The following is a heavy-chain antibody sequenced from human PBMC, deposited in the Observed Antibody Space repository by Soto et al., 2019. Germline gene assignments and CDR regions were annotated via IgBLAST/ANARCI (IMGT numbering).Heavy chain of an antibody. Sequence: GGSLRLSCAASGFPFSSYPMSWVRQAPGKGLEWVSAISGSGGCKYYADSVKGRFTISRDNSKTTLYLQMNSLRAEDTAVYYCATCLDSSGWYFDYWGQGTLVTVSS. CDR2: ISGSGGCK. D-gene: IGHD6-19*01. V-gene: IGHV3-23*01. J-gene: IGHJ4*02. CDR3: ATCLDSSGWYFDY. CDR1: GFPFSSYP.